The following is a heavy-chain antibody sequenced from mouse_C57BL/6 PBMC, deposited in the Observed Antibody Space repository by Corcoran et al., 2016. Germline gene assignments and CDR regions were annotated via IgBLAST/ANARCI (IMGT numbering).Heavy chain of an antibody. CDR2: IYPGDGDT. CDR1: GSAFSSYW. J-gene: IGHJ4*01. CDR3: AREVGNPYYYAMDY. V-gene: IGHV1-80*01. D-gene: IGHD2-1*01. Sequence: QVQLQQSGAELVKPGASVKIYCKASGSAFSSYWMNWVKQGTGKGLEWIGQIYPGDGDTNYNGKFKGKTTLTADKSSSTAYMQLSSLTSEDSAVYFCAREVGNPYYYAMDYWGQRTAVTVSS.